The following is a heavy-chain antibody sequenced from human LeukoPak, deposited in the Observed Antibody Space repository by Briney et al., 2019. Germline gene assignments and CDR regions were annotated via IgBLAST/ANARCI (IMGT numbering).Heavy chain of an antibody. CDR2: ISYDGSNK. D-gene: IGHD3-9*01. CDR1: GFTFSSYG. V-gene: IGHV3-30*03. J-gene: IGHJ4*02. CDR3: ARGAVRYPQVVDWLN. Sequence: QPGGSLRLSCAASGFTFSSYGMHWVRQAPGKGLEWVAVISYDGSNKYYADSVKGRFTISRDNSKNTLYLQMNSLRAEDTAVYYCARGAVRYPQVVDWLNWGQGTLVTVSS.